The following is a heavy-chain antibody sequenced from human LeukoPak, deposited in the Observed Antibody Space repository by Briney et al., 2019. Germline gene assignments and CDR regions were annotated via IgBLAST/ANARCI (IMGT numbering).Heavy chain of an antibody. J-gene: IGHJ4*02. Sequence: SQTLSLTCTVSSCSISSGGYYWSWIRQHPGKGLELIGYIYYSGSTYYNPSLKSRVSISVDTSKNQFSLKRSSVTAADTAGYYCARSQLLGSDSFYFDYWGQGTLVTVSS. CDR3: ARSQLLGSDSFYFDY. D-gene: IGHD2-21*02. CDR2: IYYSGST. CDR1: SCSISSGGYY. V-gene: IGHV4-31*03.